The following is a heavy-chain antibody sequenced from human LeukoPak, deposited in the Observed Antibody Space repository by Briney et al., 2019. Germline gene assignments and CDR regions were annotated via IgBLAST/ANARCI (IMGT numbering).Heavy chain of an antibody. Sequence: GGSLRLSCAASGFTSSSYALHWVRQAPGKGLEWVAVISYDGSNKYYADSVKGRFTISRDNSKNTLYLQMNSLRAEDTAVYYCAGALGIAAAGFYYYYGMDVWGQGTTVTVSS. D-gene: IGHD6-13*01. CDR1: GFTSSSYA. CDR2: ISYDGSNK. J-gene: IGHJ6*02. V-gene: IGHV3-30*04. CDR3: AGALGIAAAGFYYYYGMDV.